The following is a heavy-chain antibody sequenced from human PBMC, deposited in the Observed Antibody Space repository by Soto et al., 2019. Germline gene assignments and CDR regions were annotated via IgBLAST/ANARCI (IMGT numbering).Heavy chain of an antibody. Sequence: QVQLVQSGAEEKKPGASVKVSCKASGYTFTSYAMHWLRQAPGQRLEWMGWINDGNGNTKYSQKFQGRVTITRDTSASTAYMELSSLRSEDTAVYYCARAWVVVTAPDYWGQGTRVTVSS. CDR2: INDGNGNT. V-gene: IGHV1-3*05. D-gene: IGHD2-21*02. J-gene: IGHJ4*02. CDR3: ARAWVVVTAPDY. CDR1: GYTFTSYA.